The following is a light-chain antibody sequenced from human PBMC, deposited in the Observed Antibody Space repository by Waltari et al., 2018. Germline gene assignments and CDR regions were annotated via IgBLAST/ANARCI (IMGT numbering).Light chain of an antibody. CDR3: ASWDDSLNALL. Sequence: QSVLTQPPSASGPPGPRVTTSCSGSSSNTRTNTVNWYQQLPGTAPKLPIYSTNQWPSGVPDRFSGSKSGTSASLAISELQSEDEADYYCASWDDSLNALLFGGGTKLTVL. CDR1: SSNTRTNT. J-gene: IGLJ2*01. CDR2: STN. V-gene: IGLV1-44*01.